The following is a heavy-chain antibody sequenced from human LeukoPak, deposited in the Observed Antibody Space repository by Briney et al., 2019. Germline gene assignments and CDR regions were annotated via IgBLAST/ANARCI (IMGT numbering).Heavy chain of an antibody. Sequence: SVKVSCKASGGTFSSYAISWVRRAPGQGLEWMGRIIPILGIANYAQKFQGRVTITADKSTSTAYMELSSPRSEDTAVYYCARLSGGSYLVDYWGQGTLVTVSS. J-gene: IGHJ4*02. D-gene: IGHD1-26*01. V-gene: IGHV1-69*04. CDR1: GGTFSSYA. CDR2: IIPILGIA. CDR3: ARLSGGSYLVDY.